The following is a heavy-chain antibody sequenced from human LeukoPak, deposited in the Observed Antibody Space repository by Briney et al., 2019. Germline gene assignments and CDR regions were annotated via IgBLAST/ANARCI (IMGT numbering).Heavy chain of an antibody. Sequence: RGSLSLSCAVSGVTFSGYAMSWVRQAPGTGLEWVSAISASGDATFYAVSVKGRFAISRDKSENTLYLQINSLRAEDAALDSCTIRQTVSAYSWGQGTLVTVSS. V-gene: IGHV3-23*01. CDR2: ISASGDAT. D-gene: IGHD2-8*01. CDR3: TIRQTVSAYS. CDR1: GVTFSGYA. J-gene: IGHJ4*02.